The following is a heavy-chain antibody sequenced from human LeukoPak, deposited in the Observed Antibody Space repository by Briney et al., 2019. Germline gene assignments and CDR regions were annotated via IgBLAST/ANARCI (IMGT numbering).Heavy chain of an antibody. CDR2: INPNTGGT. D-gene: IGHD3-3*01. V-gene: IGHV1-2*02. Sequence: ASVKVSCKASGYAFTVYYIHWVRQAPGQGLEWMGWINPNTGGTKYEQKFQGRVTMTKATAITTAYMELRRLRADDTAVYYYGRGVTIRNNYWGQGTLVTVSS. CDR1: GYAFTVYY. CDR3: GRGVTIRNNY. J-gene: IGHJ4*02.